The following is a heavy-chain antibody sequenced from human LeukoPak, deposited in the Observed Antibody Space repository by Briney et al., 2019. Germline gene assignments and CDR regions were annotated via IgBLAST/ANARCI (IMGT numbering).Heavy chain of an antibody. J-gene: IGHJ3*02. V-gene: IGHV3-30*04. D-gene: IGHD6-13*01. Sequence: GRSLRLSCAASGFTFSTYAMNWVRQAPGKGLEWVAVISYDGRQNYYADSVKGRFTISRDNSKNTLYLQMNSLRAEDTAVYYCARVERWYSSSWSTEAFDIWGQGTMVTVSS. CDR2: ISYDGRQN. CDR1: GFTFSTYA. CDR3: ARVERWYSSSWSTEAFDI.